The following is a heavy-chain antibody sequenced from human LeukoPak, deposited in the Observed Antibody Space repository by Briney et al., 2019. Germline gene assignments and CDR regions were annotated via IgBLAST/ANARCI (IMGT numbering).Heavy chain of an antibody. CDR2: INHSVGST. V-gene: IGHV1-46*01. J-gene: IGHJ4*02. Sequence: ASVKVSLKSSGYTFTSYYMHWVRQARGQPLEGLGIINHSVGSTNYAQKLQVRVTITRDTSTSTVYMELSSLRSEGTAVYYCARELDDSIRYFFEFWGQGTLVSVST. CDR3: ARELDDSIRYFFEF. CDR1: GYTFTSYY. D-gene: IGHD3-22*01.